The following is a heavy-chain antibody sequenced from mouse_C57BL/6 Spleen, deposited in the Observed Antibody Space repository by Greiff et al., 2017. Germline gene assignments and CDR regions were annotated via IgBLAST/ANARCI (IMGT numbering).Heavy chain of an antibody. J-gene: IGHJ2*01. Sequence: QLQQSGAELVRPGASVKLSCKASGYTFTDYYLKWVKQRPGPGLEWIARIYPGSGNTYYNEKFKGKATLTAEKSSSTAYMQLSSLTSEDSAVYFCARCYYYGSSYYFDYWGQGTTLTVSS. CDR2: IYPGSGNT. D-gene: IGHD1-1*01. CDR1: GYTFTDYY. V-gene: IGHV1-76*01. CDR3: ARCYYYGSSYYFDY.